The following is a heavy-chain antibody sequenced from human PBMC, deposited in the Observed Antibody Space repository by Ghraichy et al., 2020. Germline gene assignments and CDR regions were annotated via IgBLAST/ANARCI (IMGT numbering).Heavy chain of an antibody. CDR3: AKAGYCSSTSCYKSGYFDY. CDR2: ISGSGGST. D-gene: IGHD2-2*02. Sequence: GSLRLSCAASGFTFSSYAMSWVRPAPGKGLEWVSAISGSGGSTYYADSVKGRFTISRDNSKNTLYLQMNSLRAEDTAVYYCAKAGYCSSTSCYKSGYFDYWGQGTLVTVSS. J-gene: IGHJ4*02. V-gene: IGHV3-23*01. CDR1: GFTFSSYA.